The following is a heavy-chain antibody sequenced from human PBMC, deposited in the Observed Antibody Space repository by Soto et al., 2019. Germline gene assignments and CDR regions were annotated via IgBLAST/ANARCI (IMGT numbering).Heavy chain of an antibody. J-gene: IGHJ4*02. D-gene: IGHD3-3*01. Sequence: SKTLSLTCTVSGGCFMCGSYSWRWIRQPPGKGLEWIGYVYHTGRTSYNPSLKSRVSISMDTSKNQFSLNLDSVTAADTAVYFCARDFAYFDSWGQGTLVTVSS. CDR1: GGCFMCGSYS. V-gene: IGHV4-61*01. CDR3: ARDFAYFDS. CDR2: VYHTGRT.